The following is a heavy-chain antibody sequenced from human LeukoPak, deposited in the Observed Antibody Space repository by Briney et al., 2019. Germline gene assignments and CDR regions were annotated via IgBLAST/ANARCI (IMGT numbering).Heavy chain of an antibody. Sequence: SGGSLTLSCAASGFTFSNYWVIWVRQAPGKGLEWVGNIKQDGSEKRYADSVGGRFSISRDNAQTSLYLQMNSLRAEDTAVYYCARASDPWLQLTWGQGTLVTVSS. V-gene: IGHV3-7*05. CDR1: GFTFSNYW. CDR3: ARASDPWLQLT. D-gene: IGHD5-24*01. CDR2: IKQDGSEK. J-gene: IGHJ5*02.